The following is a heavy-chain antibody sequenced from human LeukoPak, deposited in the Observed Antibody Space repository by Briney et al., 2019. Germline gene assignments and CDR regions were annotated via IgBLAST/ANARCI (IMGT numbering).Heavy chain of an antibody. V-gene: IGHV3-7*01. CDR1: GFSFNNYW. D-gene: IGHD1-14*01. Sequence: TGGSLRLSCSVSGFSFNNYWMNWVRQASGKGLEWVAIINKDGSEKNYVDSVKGRFTISRDNAKNSLYLQMNSLRGDDTAVYYCARSNRGPEYWGQGTLVTVSS. CDR2: INKDGSEK. CDR3: ARSNRGPEY. J-gene: IGHJ4*02.